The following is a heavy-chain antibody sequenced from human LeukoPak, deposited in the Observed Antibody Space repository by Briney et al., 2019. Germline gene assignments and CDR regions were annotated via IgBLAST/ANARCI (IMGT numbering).Heavy chain of an antibody. D-gene: IGHD3-10*01. V-gene: IGHV1-2*02. J-gene: IGHJ4*02. Sequence: GASVKVSCKASGYTFTGYYMHWVRQAPGQGLEWMGWINPNSGGTNYAQKFQGRVTMTRDTSISTAYMELSRLRSDDTAVYYCARDGLGGSGSPSYWGQGTLVTVSS. CDR3: ARDGLGGSGSPSY. CDR2: INPNSGGT. CDR1: GYTFTGYY.